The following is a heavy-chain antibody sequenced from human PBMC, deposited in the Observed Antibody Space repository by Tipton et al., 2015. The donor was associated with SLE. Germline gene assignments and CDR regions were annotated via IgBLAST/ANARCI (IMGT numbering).Heavy chain of an antibody. J-gene: IGHJ6*02. CDR1: GGSISGSSYY. V-gene: IGHV4-61*05. Sequence: TLSLTCTVSGGSISGSSYYWGWIRQPPGKGLEWIGYIYYSGGTNYNPSLKSRVTITVDTSKNQFSLKLSSVTTADTAVYYCARQDYYYGMDVWGQGTTVTVSS. CDR3: ARQDYYYGMDV. CDR2: IYYSGGT.